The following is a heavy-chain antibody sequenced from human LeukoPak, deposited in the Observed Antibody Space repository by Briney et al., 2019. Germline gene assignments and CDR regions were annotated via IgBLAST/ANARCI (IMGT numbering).Heavy chain of an antibody. CDR2: IYHSGST. V-gene: IGHV4-30-2*01. J-gene: IGHJ5*02. CDR1: GGSISSGGYS. D-gene: IGHD7-27*01. Sequence: SQTLSLTCAVSGGSISSGGYSWSWIRQPPGKGLEWIGYIYHSGSTYYNPSLKSRVTISVDTSKREFSLRLSSVTAADTAVYYCARVGTWDSPFDPWGQGTLVTVSS. CDR3: ARVGTWDSPFDP.